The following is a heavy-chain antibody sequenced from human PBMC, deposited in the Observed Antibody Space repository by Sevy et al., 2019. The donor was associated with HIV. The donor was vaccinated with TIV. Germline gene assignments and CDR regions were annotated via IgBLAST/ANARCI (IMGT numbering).Heavy chain of an antibody. CDR3: ARDWGTPPTAILYHFDF. CDR1: TFTFSHYA. Sequence: GGSLRLSCVASTFTFSHYAMHWVRQAPGKGLQWVALISYNGEDENYADSVAGRFTISRDNPKNTLFLQMSSLRPEDTALYYCARDWGTPPTAILYHFDFWGQGIPVTVSS. V-gene: IGHV3-30*04. CDR2: ISYNGEDE. D-gene: IGHD3-16*01. J-gene: IGHJ4*02.